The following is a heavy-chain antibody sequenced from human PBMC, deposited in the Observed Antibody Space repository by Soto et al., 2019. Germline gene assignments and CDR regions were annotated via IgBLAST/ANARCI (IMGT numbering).Heavy chain of an antibody. D-gene: IGHD3-22*01. CDR1: GGTFSNYA. J-gene: IGHJ4*02. CDR3: ARGAPFDNSGYPFDY. V-gene: IGHV1-69*01. CDR2: ILPIYGST. Sequence: QVRLVQSGAEVKEPGSSVTVSCKSSGGTFSNYAVNWARQAPGQGLEWMGGILPIYGSTNFAHKFQGRVTLTADESTSTAYMELKSRRSEDTAVYCCARGAPFDNSGYPFDYWGQGTLVTVSS.